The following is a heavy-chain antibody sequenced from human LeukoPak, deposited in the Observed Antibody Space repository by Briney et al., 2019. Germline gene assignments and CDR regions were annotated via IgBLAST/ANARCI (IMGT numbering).Heavy chain of an antibody. V-gene: IGHV4-61*01. Sequence: TETLSLTRTVSDDSVSSSRYYWTWIRQPPGKGLEWIGYIYHGSATYNPSLESRVTLSMDTSKNQYSLKMTSVTAADTAVYYCAREGGRQWLVSGALDSWGQGTLVTVSS. CDR1: DDSVSSSRYY. D-gene: IGHD6-19*01. J-gene: IGHJ5*01. CDR2: IYHGSA. CDR3: AREGGRQWLVSGALDS.